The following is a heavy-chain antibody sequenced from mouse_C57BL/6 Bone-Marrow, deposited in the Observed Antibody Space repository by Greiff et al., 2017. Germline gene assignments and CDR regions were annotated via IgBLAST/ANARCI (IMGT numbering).Heavy chain of an antibody. CDR3: ARPYYSNYVYFDV. CDR1: GYTFTSYW. J-gene: IGHJ1*03. Sequence: VQLQQPGAELVKPGASVKMSCKASGYTFTSYWMTWVKQRPGQGLEWIGDIYPGSGSTNYNEKFKSKATMTVDTSSSTAYMQLSSLTSEDSAVYYCARPYYSNYVYFDVWGTGTTVTVSS. CDR2: IYPGSGST. D-gene: IGHD2-5*01. V-gene: IGHV1-55*01.